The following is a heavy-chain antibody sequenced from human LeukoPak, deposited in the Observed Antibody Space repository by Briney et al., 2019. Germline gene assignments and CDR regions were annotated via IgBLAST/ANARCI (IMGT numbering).Heavy chain of an antibody. CDR2: ISAYNGNT. D-gene: IGHD4-23*01. CDR3: ASTTVVRPYYFDY. J-gene: IGHJ4*02. Sequence: GESLKISCKASGYKFTRYWIGWVRQAPGQGLEWMGWISAYNGNTNYAQKLQGRVTMTTDTSTSTAYMELRSLRSDDTAVYYCASTTVVRPYYFDYWGQGTLVTVSS. V-gene: IGHV1-18*04. CDR1: GYKFTRYW.